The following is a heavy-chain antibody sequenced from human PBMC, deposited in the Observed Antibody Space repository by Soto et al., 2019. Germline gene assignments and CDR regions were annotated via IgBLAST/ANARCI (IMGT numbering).Heavy chain of an antibody. J-gene: IGHJ4*02. CDR1: GGFITPYY. V-gene: IGHV4-59*01. Sequence: SETLSLTCTVSGGFITPYYWGWIRQPPGKELEFIGFAFYTGITKYNPSFKSRITISVDASKNHFSLNLSSVTAADTAVYYCGRLAHGDHFDYWGQGALVTVSS. CDR2: AFYTGIT. CDR3: GRLAHGDHFDY. D-gene: IGHD4-17*01.